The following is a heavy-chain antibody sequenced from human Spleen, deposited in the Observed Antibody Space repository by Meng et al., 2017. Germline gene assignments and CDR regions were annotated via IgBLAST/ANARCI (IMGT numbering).Heavy chain of an antibody. V-gene: IGHV1-8*01. Sequence: ASVKVSCKASGYTFTSYDINWVRQATGQGLEWMGWMNPNRGNTGYAQKVQGRVTITTDESTSTVYMELARLTSDDTAVYFCARKAGNCITTTCYSLDYWGQGTLVTVSS. J-gene: IGHJ4*02. D-gene: IGHD2-2*01. CDR1: GYTFTSYD. CDR3: ARKAGNCITTTCYSLDY. CDR2: MNPNRGNT.